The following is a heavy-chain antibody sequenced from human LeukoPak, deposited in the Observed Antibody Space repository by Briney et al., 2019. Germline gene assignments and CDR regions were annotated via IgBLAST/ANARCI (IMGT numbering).Heavy chain of an antibody. V-gene: IGHV3-33*01. CDR1: GFTFSSYG. D-gene: IGHD3-10*01. J-gene: IGHJ4*02. CDR2: IWYDGSNK. CDR3: ARGPFITTVRGVMNPDY. Sequence: GGSLRLSCAASGFTFSSYGMHWVRQAPGKGLEWVAVIWYDGSNKYYADSVKGRFTISRDNSKNTLYLQMNSLRAEDTAVYYCARGPFITTVRGVMNPDYWGQGTLVTVSS.